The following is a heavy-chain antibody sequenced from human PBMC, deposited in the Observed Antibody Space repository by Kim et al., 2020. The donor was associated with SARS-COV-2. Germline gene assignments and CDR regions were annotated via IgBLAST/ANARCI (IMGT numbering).Heavy chain of an antibody. Sequence: ADSLQGRFTISRDNSKNTLYLQRNSLRAADTAVYYCAKDSSYDSSGPFDYWGQGTLVTVSS. J-gene: IGHJ4*02. D-gene: IGHD3-22*01. V-gene: IGHV3-23*01. CDR3: AKDSSYDSSGPFDY.